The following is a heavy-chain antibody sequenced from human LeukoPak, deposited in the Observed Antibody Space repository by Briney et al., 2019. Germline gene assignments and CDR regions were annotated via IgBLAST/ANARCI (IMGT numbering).Heavy chain of an antibody. CDR1: GGSISSYY. CDR3: ARMVRGVIIKTGHFDY. Sequence: PSGTLSLTCTVSGGSISSYYWSWIRQPPGKGLEWIGYIYYSGSTNYNPSLTSRVTISVDTSKNQFSLKLSSVTAADTAVYYCARMVRGVIIKTGHFDYWGQGTLVTVPS. V-gene: IGHV4-59*01. CDR2: IYYSGST. D-gene: IGHD3-10*01. J-gene: IGHJ4*02.